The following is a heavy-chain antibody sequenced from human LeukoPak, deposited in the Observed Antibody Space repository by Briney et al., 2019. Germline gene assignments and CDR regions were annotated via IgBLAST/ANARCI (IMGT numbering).Heavy chain of an antibody. J-gene: IGHJ4*02. Sequence: PGGSLRLSCAASGFMFDDHGMSWVRQVAGRGLEWVSGINWNAGSTGYADSVKGRFTISRDNAKNSLYLQMNSLRAEDTALYYCAGGDRNGWYFDYWGQGILVTVSS. V-gene: IGHV3-20*04. CDR3: AGGDRNGWYFDY. CDR2: INWNAGST. D-gene: IGHD6-19*01. CDR1: GFMFDDHG.